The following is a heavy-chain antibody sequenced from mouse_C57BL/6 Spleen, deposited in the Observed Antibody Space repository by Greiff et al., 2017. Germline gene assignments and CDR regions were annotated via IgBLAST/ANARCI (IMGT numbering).Heavy chain of an antibody. D-gene: IGHD5-5*01. CDR2: IYPGDGDT. V-gene: IGHV1-82*01. J-gene: IGHJ1*03. CDR1: GYAFSSSW. Sequence: VQLQQSGPELVKPGASVKISCKASGYAFSSSWMNWVKQRPGKGLEWIGRIYPGDGDTNYNGKFKGKATLTADKSSSTAYMQLSSLTSEDSAVYCCARCLPWYFDVWGTGTTVTVSS. CDR3: ARCLPWYFDV.